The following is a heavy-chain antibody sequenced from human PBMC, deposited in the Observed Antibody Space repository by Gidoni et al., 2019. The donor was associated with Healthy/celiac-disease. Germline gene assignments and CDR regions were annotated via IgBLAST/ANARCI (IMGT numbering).Heavy chain of an antibody. D-gene: IGHD3-22*01. CDR2: ISSSSSTI. Sequence: EVQLVESGGGLVQPGGSLRLSCAASGFTFSSYSMNWVRQAPGKGLEWVSYISSSSSTIYYADSVKGRFTISRDNAKNSLYLQMNSLRAEDTAVYYCARGGIVVVELLEYYFDYWGQGTLVTVSS. J-gene: IGHJ4*02. CDR1: GFTFSSYS. CDR3: ARGGIVVVELLEYYFDY. V-gene: IGHV3-48*01.